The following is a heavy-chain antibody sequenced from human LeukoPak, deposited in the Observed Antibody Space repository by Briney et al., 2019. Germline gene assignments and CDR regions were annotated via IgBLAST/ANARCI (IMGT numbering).Heavy chain of an antibody. CDR3: ARQKWEQQGRDYCFNGLDV. Sequence: SETLSLTCSVSIGSISSSKWWSWVRQFPVKGLEWIGEIYLYGTTNYNPSFTSRVTMSVDRSRNQFSLKLTSVTAADTAVYYCARQKWEQQGRDYCFNGLDVWGPGTTVIVSS. J-gene: IGHJ6*02. CDR1: IGSISSSKW. D-gene: IGHD1/OR15-1a*01. CDR2: IYLYGTT. V-gene: IGHV4-4*02.